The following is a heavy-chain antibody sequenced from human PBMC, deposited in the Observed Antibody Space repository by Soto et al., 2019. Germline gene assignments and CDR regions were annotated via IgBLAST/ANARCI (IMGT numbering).Heavy chain of an antibody. CDR1: GFTFSSYE. D-gene: IGHD3-3*01. CDR3: ASLLSGYYTNYYYGMDV. V-gene: IGHV3-48*03. Sequence: EVQLVESGGGLVQPGRSLRLSCAASGFTFSSYEMNWVRQAPGKGLEWVSYISSSGSTIYYADSVKGRFTISRDNAKNSLYLQMNSLRAEDTAVYYCASLLSGYYTNYYYGMDVWGQGTTVTVSS. J-gene: IGHJ6*02. CDR2: ISSSGSTI.